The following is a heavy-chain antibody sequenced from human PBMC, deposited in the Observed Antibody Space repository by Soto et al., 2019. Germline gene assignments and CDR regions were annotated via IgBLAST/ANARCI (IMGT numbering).Heavy chain of an antibody. CDR3: ARGGAVATTAHFDH. V-gene: IGHV4-4*07. D-gene: IGHD5-12*01. CDR1: GDSINNYY. CDR2: IYSNGNT. Sequence: SETLTLTCTVSGDSINNYYWSWMRLPAGKGLEWIGRIYSNGNTYYNPSLKSRVSMSVDTSKNQFSLILKTVTAADTAVYYCARGGAVATTAHFDHWGQGTLVTVSS. J-gene: IGHJ4*02.